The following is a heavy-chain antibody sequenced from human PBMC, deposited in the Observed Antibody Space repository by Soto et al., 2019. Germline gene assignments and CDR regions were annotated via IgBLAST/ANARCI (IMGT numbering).Heavy chain of an antibody. V-gene: IGHV1-69*13. D-gene: IGHD3-22*01. J-gene: IGHJ4*02. CDR3: ARAASSYYYDSSGHN. CDR1: GGTFSSYA. CDR2: IIPIFGTA. Sequence: ASVKVSCKASGGTFSSYAISWVRQAPGQGLEWMGGIIPIFGTANYAQKFQGRVTITADESTSTAYMELSSLRSEDTAVYYCARAASSYYYDSSGHNWGQGTLVTVSS.